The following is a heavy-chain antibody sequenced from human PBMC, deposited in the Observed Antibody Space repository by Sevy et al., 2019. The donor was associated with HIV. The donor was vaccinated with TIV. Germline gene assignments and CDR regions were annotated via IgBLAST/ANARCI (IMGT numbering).Heavy chain of an antibody. J-gene: IGHJ4*02. Sequence: GGFLRLSCAASGFTFSEYGMHWVRQAPGKGLERVAVISHDGRNNKYNADSVKGRFTISRDNSKNTLYLHMNSLRAEDTAIYYCTRDRGEILSSAFNYWGQGTLVTVSS. CDR2: ISHDGRNNK. CDR3: TRDRGEILSSAFNY. D-gene: IGHD3-10*01. V-gene: IGHV3-30*07. CDR1: GFTFSEYG.